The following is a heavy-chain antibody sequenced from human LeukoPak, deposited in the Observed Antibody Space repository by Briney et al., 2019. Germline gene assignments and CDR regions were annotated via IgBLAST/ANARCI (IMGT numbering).Heavy chain of an antibody. D-gene: IGHD3-3*01. J-gene: IGHJ3*02. CDR1: GFTLSSYA. CDR2: ISGSGGST. V-gene: IGHV3-23*01. Sequence: GGSLRLSCAASGFTLSSYAMSWVRQAPGKGLEWVSAISGSGGSTYYADSVKGRFTISRDNAKKSLYLLMNSLRAEDTAVYYCARGDPDISFGVVGDAFDIWGQGTMVTVSS. CDR3: ARGDPDISFGVVGDAFDI.